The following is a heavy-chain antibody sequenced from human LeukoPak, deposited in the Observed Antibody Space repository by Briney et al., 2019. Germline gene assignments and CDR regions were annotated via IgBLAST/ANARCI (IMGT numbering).Heavy chain of an antibody. D-gene: IGHD2-2*01. CDR3: ARGKVVPDALWNHAFDV. CDR1: GGIFQSYA. Sequence: SVKVSCKPSGGIFQSYALSWVRQAPGQGLEWMGGIIPIFGTANYAESFKGRVAFTADESTSTVYMELSSLRSEDTAVYYCARGKVVPDALWNHAFDVWGQGAMVTVSS. J-gene: IGHJ3*01. CDR2: IIPIFGTA. V-gene: IGHV1-69*13.